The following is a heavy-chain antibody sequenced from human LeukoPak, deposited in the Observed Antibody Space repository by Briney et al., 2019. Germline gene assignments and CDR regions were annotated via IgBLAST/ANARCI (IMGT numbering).Heavy chain of an antibody. CDR1: GFSLTTSGVV. V-gene: IGHV2-5*02. CDR2: IYGDDNK. CDR3: VHRTTVTSFDY. Sequence: SGPTLVNPTQTLTLTCTFSGFSLTTSGVVVGWVRQPPGKALEWVAFIYGDDNKRYSPPLKSRLTINKDTSKNQVVLTMTNVDPVDTATYYCVHRTTVTSFDYWGQGTLVTVSS. D-gene: IGHD4-17*01. J-gene: IGHJ4*02.